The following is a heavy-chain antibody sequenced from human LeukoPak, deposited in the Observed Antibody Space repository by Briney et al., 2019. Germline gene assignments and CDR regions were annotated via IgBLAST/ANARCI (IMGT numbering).Heavy chain of an antibody. V-gene: IGHV4-30-4*08. Sequence: LRLSCTASGFTFRSYGMHWVRQAPGQGLEWIGNIYYSGSTSSNPSLRSRTTLSVDTSKNEFSLRLRSVTAADTAVYYCARVGLDLRSSSVFDHWGQGTLVTVSS. CDR3: ARVGLDLRSSSVFDH. J-gene: IGHJ4*02. CDR1: GFTFRSYGMH. CDR2: IYYSGST. D-gene: IGHD3-3*01.